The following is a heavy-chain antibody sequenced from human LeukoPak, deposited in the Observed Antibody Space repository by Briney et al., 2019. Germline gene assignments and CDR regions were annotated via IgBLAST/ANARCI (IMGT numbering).Heavy chain of an antibody. CDR3: ARDGYSSSWYTYYGMDV. Sequence: PGTSLRLSCAASGFTFSDYYMSWIRQAPGKGLEWVSYISSSGSTIYYADSVKGRFTISRDNAKNSLYLQMNSLRAEDTAVYYCARDGYSSSWYTYYGMDVWGQGTTVTVSS. V-gene: IGHV3-11*01. D-gene: IGHD6-13*01. CDR1: GFTFSDYY. J-gene: IGHJ6*02. CDR2: ISSSGSTI.